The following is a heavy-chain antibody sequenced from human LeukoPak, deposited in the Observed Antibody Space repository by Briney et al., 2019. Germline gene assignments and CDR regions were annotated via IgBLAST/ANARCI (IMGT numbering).Heavy chain of an antibody. J-gene: IGHJ5*02. CDR1: GFTLSNYD. CDR3: ARADCSSSTCYLRRSWFDP. CDR2: NSTSSRYI. V-gene: IGHV3-21*01. D-gene: IGHD2-2*01. Sequence: GGSLRLFCAASGFTLSNYDMNWVRQAPGKGLEWVSSNSTSSRYIYYKDSVRGRFTISRDDAKNSLYLEMNSLRAEDTAVYYCARADCSSSTCYLRRSWFDPWGQGTLVTVSS.